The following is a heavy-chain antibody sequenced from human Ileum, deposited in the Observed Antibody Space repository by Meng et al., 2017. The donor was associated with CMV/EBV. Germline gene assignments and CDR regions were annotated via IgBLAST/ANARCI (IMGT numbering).Heavy chain of an antibody. Sequence: PGLSTPSAPPSVPRSAPGDHSGRFYRSWARQPAGKGLEYIGRINTSGDNKYNPSLKSRLTTSTDTSKNQFSLRLSSVTAADTAVYYCVCSEIGHHSVFDYWGQGILVTVSS. CDR3: VCSEIGHHSVFDY. CDR2: INTSGDN. V-gene: IGHV4-4*07. J-gene: IGHJ4*02. CDR1: GDHSGRFY. D-gene: IGHD2-15*01.